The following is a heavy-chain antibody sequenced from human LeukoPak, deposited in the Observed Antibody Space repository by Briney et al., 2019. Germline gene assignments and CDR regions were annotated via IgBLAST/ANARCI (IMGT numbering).Heavy chain of an antibody. D-gene: IGHD2-15*01. CDR2: INPSGGST. CDR1: GYTFTSYY. V-gene: IGHV1-46*01. CDR3: ARGDCSGGSCYPLRGFSYMDV. Sequence: APVKVSCKASGYTFTSYYMHWVRQAPGQGLEWMGIINPSGGSTSYAQKFQGRVTMTRDTSTSTVYMELSSLRSEDTAVYYCARGDCSGGSCYPLRGFSYMDVWGKGTTVTISS. J-gene: IGHJ6*03.